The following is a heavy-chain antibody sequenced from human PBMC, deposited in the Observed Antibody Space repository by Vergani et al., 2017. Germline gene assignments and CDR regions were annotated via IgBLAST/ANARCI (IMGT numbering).Heavy chain of an antibody. J-gene: IGHJ4*02. CDR3: ASHDLNYYFDY. D-gene: IGHD1-1*01. Sequence: VQLVQSGAEVKKPGESLKISCKGSGYSFTSYWIGWVRQMPGKGLEWMGGIIPIFGTANYAQKFQGRVTITADESTSTAYMELGSLRSEDTAVYYCASHDLNYYFDYWGQGTLVTVSS. V-gene: IGHV1-69*01. CDR1: GYSFTSYW. CDR2: IIPIFGTA.